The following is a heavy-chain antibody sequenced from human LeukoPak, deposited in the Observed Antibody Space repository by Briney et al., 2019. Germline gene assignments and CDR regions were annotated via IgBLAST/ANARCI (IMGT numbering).Heavy chain of an antibody. CDR1: GGSISSYY. CDR2: VYYGGST. D-gene: IGHD3-10*01. Sequence: SETLSLTCTVSGGSISSYYWSWIRQSPGKGLEWIGYVYYGGSTNYNPSLKSRVALSVDTSKNQFSLKLSSVTAADTAVYYCAKDSGRAWGLDVWGQGTTVTVSS. V-gene: IGHV4-59*01. CDR3: AKDSGRAWGLDV. J-gene: IGHJ6*02.